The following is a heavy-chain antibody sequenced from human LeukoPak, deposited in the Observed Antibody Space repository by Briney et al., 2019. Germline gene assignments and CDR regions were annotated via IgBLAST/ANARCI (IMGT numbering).Heavy chain of an antibody. CDR3: ARGLRDTSMITYPYFMDV. CDR2: IVSTSSLM. D-gene: IGHD5-18*01. CDR1: GFTFSTYT. J-gene: IGHJ6*03. V-gene: IGHV3-21*01. Sequence: GGSLRLSCAASGFTFSTYTMNWVRQAPGKGLEWVSSIVSTSSLMSYTDSVKGRFTISRDNAKNSLYLQMNSLRAEDTAVYFCARGLRDTSMITYPYFMDVWGKGTTVTISS.